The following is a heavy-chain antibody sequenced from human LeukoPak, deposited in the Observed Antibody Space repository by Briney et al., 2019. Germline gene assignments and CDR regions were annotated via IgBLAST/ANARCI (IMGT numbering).Heavy chain of an antibody. CDR2: ISGSGGST. CDR1: GFTFSSYA. D-gene: IGHD1-26*01. V-gene: IGHV3-23*01. J-gene: IGHJ5*02. Sequence: PGGSLRLSCAASGFTFSSYAMSWVRQAPGKGLEWVSAISGSGGSTYYADSVKGRFTISRDNSKNTLYLQMNSLRAEDTAVYYCAKCLTIQWELPNNWFDPWGQGTLVTVSS. CDR3: AKCLTIQWELPNNWFDP.